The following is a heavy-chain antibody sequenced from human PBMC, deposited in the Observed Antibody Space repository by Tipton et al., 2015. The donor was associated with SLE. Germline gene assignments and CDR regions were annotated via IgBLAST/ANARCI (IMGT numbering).Heavy chain of an antibody. CDR2: ISNAGTIT. CDR3: ARRSLPTSAVVDDYMDV. J-gene: IGHJ6*03. D-gene: IGHD2-8*01. V-gene: IGHV3-30*04. Sequence: RSLRLSCAASGFTFSSYALHWVRQAPGKALDWVAVISNAGTITYYADSLKGRFTISRDNSKNTMYLQMNDMRVEDTAVYFCARRSLPTSAVVDDYMDVWGKGTTVTVSS. CDR1: GFTFSSYA.